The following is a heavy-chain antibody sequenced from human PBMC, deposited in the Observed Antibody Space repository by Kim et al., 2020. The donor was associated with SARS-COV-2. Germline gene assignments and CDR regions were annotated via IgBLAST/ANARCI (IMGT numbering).Heavy chain of an antibody. Sequence: SETLSLTCTVSGGSISSYYWSWIRQPPGKGLEWIGYIYYSGSTNYNPSLKSRVTISVDTSKNQFSLKLSSVTAADTAVYYCARSWGSSRNYYYYMDVWG. V-gene: IGHV4-59*08. CDR1: GGSISSYY. CDR3: ARSWGSSRNYYYYMDV. J-gene: IGHJ6*03. CDR2: IYYSGST. D-gene: IGHD6-13*01.